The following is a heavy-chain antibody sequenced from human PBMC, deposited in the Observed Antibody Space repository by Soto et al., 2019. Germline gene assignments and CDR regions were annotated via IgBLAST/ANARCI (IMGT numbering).Heavy chain of an antibody. J-gene: IGHJ6*02. Sequence: ASVKVSCKASGGTFSSYAISWVRQAPGQGLEWMGGIIPIFGTANYAQKFQGRVTITADKSTSTAYMELSSLRSEDTAVYYCARGLVVAATHYYYYGMDVWGQGTTVTVSS. CDR1: GGTFSSYA. CDR2: IIPIFGTA. D-gene: IGHD2-15*01. CDR3: ARGLVVAATHYYYYGMDV. V-gene: IGHV1-69*06.